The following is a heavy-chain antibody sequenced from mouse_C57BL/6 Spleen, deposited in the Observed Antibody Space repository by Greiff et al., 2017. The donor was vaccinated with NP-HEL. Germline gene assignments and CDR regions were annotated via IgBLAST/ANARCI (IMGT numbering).Heavy chain of an antibody. CDR3: ARYYYGSSDWYFDV. V-gene: IGHV1-19*01. CDR2: INPYNGGT. CDR1: GYTFTDYY. J-gene: IGHJ1*03. Sequence: EVKLQQSGPVLVKPGASVKMSCKASGYTFTDYYMNWVKQSHGKSLEWIGVINPYNGGTSYNQKFKGKATLTVDKSSSTAYMELNSLTSEDSAVYYCARYYYGSSDWYFDVWGTWTTVTVSS. D-gene: IGHD1-1*01.